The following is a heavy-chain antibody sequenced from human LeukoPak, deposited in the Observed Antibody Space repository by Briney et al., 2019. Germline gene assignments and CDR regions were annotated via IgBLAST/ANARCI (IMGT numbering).Heavy chain of an antibody. V-gene: IGHV3-23*01. Sequence: GGSLRLSCAASGFTFSSYAMSWVRQAPGKGPEWVSAISGSGGSTYYADSVKGRFTISRDNSKNTLYLQLNSLRVEDTAVYFCAKNMRGSSWYEDWGQGTLVIVSS. J-gene: IGHJ4*02. CDR3: AKNMRGSSWYED. CDR1: GFTFSSYA. D-gene: IGHD6-13*01. CDR2: ISGSGGST.